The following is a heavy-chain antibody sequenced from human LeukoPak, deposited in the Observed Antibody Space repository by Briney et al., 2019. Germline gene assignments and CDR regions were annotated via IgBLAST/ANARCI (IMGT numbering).Heavy chain of an antibody. D-gene: IGHD3-22*01. CDR2: IYHSGST. Sequence: PSETLSLTCAVSGGSISSGGYSWSWIRQPPGKGLEWIGYIYHSGSTYYNPSLKSRVTISVDRSKNQFSLKLSSVTAADTAVYYCARDNDSSGYGFDPWGQGTLVTVSS. J-gene: IGHJ5*02. CDR3: ARDNDSSGYGFDP. V-gene: IGHV4-30-2*01. CDR1: GGSISSGGYS.